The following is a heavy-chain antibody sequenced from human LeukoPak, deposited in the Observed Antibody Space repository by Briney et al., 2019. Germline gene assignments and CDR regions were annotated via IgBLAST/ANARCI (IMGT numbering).Heavy chain of an antibody. Sequence: GRSLRLSCAASGFTFDDYAMHWVRQAPGKGLEWVSGISWNSGSIGYADSVKGRFTISRDNAKNSLYLQMNSLKTEDTAVYYCTRIVGVTDYFDYWGQGTLVTVSS. V-gene: IGHV3-9*01. CDR3: TRIVGVTDYFDY. CDR2: ISWNSGSI. J-gene: IGHJ4*02. D-gene: IGHD1-26*01. CDR1: GFTFDDYA.